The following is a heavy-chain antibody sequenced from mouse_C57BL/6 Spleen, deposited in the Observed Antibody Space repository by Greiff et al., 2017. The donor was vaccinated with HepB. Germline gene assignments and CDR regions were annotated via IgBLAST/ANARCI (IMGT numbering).Heavy chain of an antibody. CDR2: ISDGGSYT. CDR3: ASHYGRSYFDY. D-gene: IGHD1-1*01. Sequence: EVKVVESGGGLVKPGGSLKLSCAASGFTFSSYAMSWVRQTPEKGLEWVATISDGGSYTYYPDNVKGRVTISRDNAKNTLYLQMSHLKSEDTAMYYCASHYGRSYFDYWGQGTTLTVSS. J-gene: IGHJ2*01. V-gene: IGHV5-4*03. CDR1: GFTFSSYA.